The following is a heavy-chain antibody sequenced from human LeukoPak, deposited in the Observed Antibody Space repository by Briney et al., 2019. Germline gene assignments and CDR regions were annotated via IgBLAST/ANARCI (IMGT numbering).Heavy chain of an antibody. CDR2: AYYRSKRYI. CDR3: ARGTDSTGYNY. Sequence: SQTLSLTCALSGDRVSSNSVAWNWIRQSPSRGLEWLGRAYYRSKRYIEYPVSVKRRITINLDTSKNQFSLTLNSVTPEDAAVYFCARGTDSTGYNYWGEGTLVAVSS. CDR1: GDRVSSNSVA. D-gene: IGHD6-19*01. J-gene: IGHJ4*02. V-gene: IGHV6-1*01.